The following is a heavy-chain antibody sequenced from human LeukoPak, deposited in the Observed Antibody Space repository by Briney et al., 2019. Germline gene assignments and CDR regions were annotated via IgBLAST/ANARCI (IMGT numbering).Heavy chain of an antibody. CDR1: GGSFSGYY. V-gene: IGHV4-34*01. CDR3: ARGRGPFDY. J-gene: IGHJ4*02. Sequence: SETLSLTRAVYGGSFSGYYWSWIRQPPGKGLEWIGEINHSGSTNYNPSLKSRVTISVDTSKNQFSLKLSSVTAADTAVYYCARGRGPFDYWGQGTLVTVSS. CDR2: INHSGST.